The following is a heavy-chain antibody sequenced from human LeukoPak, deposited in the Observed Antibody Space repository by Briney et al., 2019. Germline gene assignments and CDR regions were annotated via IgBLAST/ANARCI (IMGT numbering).Heavy chain of an antibody. CDR1: GYTFTGYY. V-gene: IGHV1-2*02. Sequence: GASVKVSCKASGYTFTGYYMHWVRQAPGQGLEWMGWINPNSGGTNYAQEFQGRVTMTRDTSISTAYMELSRLRSDDTAVYYCARDKVTGTSDFDYWGQGTLVTVSS. CDR2: INPNSGGT. CDR3: ARDKVTGTSDFDY. J-gene: IGHJ4*02. D-gene: IGHD1-20*01.